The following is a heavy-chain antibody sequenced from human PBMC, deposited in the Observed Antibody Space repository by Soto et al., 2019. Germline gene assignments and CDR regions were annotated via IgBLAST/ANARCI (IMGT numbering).Heavy chain of an antibody. J-gene: IGHJ5*02. CDR3: ARVVPGAEAWFGP. CDR1: GYPFSNYG. Sequence: GSVKVSFKTSGYPFSNYGITLVRQAPGQPLEWLGWISLYSDGTNYAQKFQGRVSMTTDTSTTTAYMELRSLRSDDTAVYYCARVVPGAEAWFGPWGQGTMVTVSS. D-gene: IGHD2-2*01. CDR2: ISLYSDGT. V-gene: IGHV1-18*01.